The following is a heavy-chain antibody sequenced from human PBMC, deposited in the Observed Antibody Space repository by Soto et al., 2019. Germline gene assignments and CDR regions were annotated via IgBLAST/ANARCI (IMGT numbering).Heavy chain of an antibody. D-gene: IGHD3-9*01. Sequence: GGSLRLSCAASGFTFSDYYMSWIRQAPGKGLEWVSYISSSGSTIYYADSVKGRFTISRDNAKNSLYLQMNSLRAEDTAVYYCAKRYYDILTGYYMDFDYWGQGTLVTVSS. CDR1: GFTFSDYY. V-gene: IGHV3-11*04. CDR2: ISSSGSTI. J-gene: IGHJ4*02. CDR3: AKRYYDILTGYYMDFDY.